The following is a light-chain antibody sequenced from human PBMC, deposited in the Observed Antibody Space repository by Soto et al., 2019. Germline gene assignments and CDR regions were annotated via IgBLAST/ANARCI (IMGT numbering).Light chain of an antibody. Sequence: QSALTQPASVSGSPGQSITISCTGTSSDIGGYNYVSWYQQHPGEAPKLVIYEVSNRPSGVSNRFSGSKSGNTASLTISGLHADDEADYYCCSFTSTSTRLFGSGTKLTVL. V-gene: IGLV2-14*01. CDR3: CSFTSTSTRL. CDR2: EVS. J-gene: IGLJ1*01. CDR1: SSDIGGYNY.